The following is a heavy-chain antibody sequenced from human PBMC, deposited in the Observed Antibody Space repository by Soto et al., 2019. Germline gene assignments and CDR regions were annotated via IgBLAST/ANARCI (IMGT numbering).Heavy chain of an antibody. CDR3: ARGTPPRPGVYYFDY. J-gene: IGHJ4*02. V-gene: IGHV4-31*03. CDR2: IYYSGST. Sequence: TLSLTCTVSGGPISSGGYYWSWIRQHPGKGLEWIGYIYYSGSTYYNPSLKSRVTISVDTSKNQFSLKLSSVTAADTAVYYCARGTPPRPGVYYFDYWGQGTMVTLS. D-gene: IGHD3-10*01. CDR1: GGPISSGGYY.